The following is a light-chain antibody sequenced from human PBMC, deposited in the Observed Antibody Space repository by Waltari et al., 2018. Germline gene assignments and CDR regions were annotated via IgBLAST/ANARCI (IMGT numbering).Light chain of an antibody. J-gene: IGKJ1*01. CDR2: RVS. CDR3: MQALQTPWT. V-gene: IGKV2-29*02. CDR1: QSLLHSNGNTY. Sequence: DIVMTQTPLSLPVTPGEPASISCRSSQSLLHSNGNTYLYWYLQKPGQPPRLLIYRVSNRFSGVPDRFRGSGSGTDFTLKISRVEAEDVGTYYCMQALQTPWTFGQGTRVEIK.